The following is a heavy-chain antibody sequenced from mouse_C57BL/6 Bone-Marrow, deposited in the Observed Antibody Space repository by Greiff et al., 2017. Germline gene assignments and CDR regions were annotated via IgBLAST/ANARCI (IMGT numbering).Heavy chain of an antibody. Sequence: VQLQQSGAELVRPGASVKLSCTASGFNIKDDYMHWVKQRPEQGLEWIGWIDPENGDTEYASKFQGKATITADTSSNTAYLQLSSLTSEDTAVYYCTTLDYYGSEAWFAYWGQGTLVTASA. CDR2: IDPENGDT. J-gene: IGHJ3*01. CDR1: GFNIKDDY. V-gene: IGHV14-4*01. D-gene: IGHD1-1*01. CDR3: TTLDYYGSEAWFAY.